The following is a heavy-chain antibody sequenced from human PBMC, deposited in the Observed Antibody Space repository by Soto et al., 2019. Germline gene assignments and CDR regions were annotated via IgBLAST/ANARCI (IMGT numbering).Heavy chain of an antibody. J-gene: IGHJ6*02. D-gene: IGHD1-1*01. CDR1: GYSFSTHS. CDR2: INGGNGNT. CDR3: ARGKGMEENYYYYGMDV. V-gene: IGHV1-3*01. Sequence: ASVKVSCKASGYSFSTHSIHWVRQAPGQGREWMGWINGGNGNTKYSQKFRDRVTITRDASASTGYMELSSLRSEDTAVYYCARGKGMEENYYYYGMDVWGQGXTVTV.